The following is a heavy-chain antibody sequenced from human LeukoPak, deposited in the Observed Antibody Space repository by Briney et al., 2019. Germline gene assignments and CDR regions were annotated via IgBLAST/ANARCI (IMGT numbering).Heavy chain of an antibody. D-gene: IGHD2-2*01. V-gene: IGHV3-9*01. Sequence: GGSLRLSCTASGFTFDDYAMHWVRQAPGKGLEWVSGISWTSGNIGYADSVEGRFTVSRDNAKNSLSLQMNNLRAEDTAVYYCARNPAKVFPAVYWGQGTLVTVSS. J-gene: IGHJ4*02. CDR2: ISWTSGNI. CDR1: GFTFDDYA. CDR3: ARNPAKVFPAVY.